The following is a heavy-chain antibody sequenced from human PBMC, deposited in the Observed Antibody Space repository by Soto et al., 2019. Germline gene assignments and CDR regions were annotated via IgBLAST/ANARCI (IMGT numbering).Heavy chain of an antibody. J-gene: IGHJ6*02. CDR3: TTRTTYYDFWSGYYYGRGYYYGMDV. CDR2: IKSKTDGGTT. Sequence: GGSLRLSCAASGFTFSNAWMNWVRQAPGKGLEWVGRIKSKTDGGTTDYAAPVKGRFTISRDDSKNTLYLQMNSLKTEDTAVYYCTTRTTYYDFWSGYYYGRGYYYGMDVWGQGTTVTVSS. D-gene: IGHD3-3*01. CDR1: GFTFSNAW. V-gene: IGHV3-15*07.